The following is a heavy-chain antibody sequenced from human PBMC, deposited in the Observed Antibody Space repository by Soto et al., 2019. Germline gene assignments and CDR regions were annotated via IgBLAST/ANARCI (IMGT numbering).Heavy chain of an antibody. CDR3: ARDDFDSSDYTTSWFDP. V-gene: IGHV4-30-2*01. D-gene: IGHD3-22*01. Sequence: SETLSLTCAVSGGSISSGGYSWSWIRQPPGKGLEWIGYIYHSGSTYYNPSLKSRVTISVDRSKNQFSLKLTSVTAADTALYYCARDDFDSSDYTTSWFDPWGQGTLVTVSS. CDR2: IYHSGST. CDR1: GGSISSGGYS. J-gene: IGHJ5*02.